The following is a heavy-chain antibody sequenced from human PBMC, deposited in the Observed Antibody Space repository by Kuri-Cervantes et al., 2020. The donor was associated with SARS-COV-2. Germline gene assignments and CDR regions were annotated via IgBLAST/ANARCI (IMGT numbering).Heavy chain of an antibody. Sequence: SETLSLTCTVSGGAISSGGYYWSWIRQHPGKGLEWIGYIYYTGNTYYNPSLKSRVTISVDTSKNQFSLRLRFVTAADTAVYYCARVGYQLLLGIDYWGQGTLVTVSS. CDR1: GGAISSGGYY. CDR3: ARVGYQLLLGIDY. D-gene: IGHD2-2*01. V-gene: IGHV4-31*03. CDR2: IYYTGNT. J-gene: IGHJ4*02.